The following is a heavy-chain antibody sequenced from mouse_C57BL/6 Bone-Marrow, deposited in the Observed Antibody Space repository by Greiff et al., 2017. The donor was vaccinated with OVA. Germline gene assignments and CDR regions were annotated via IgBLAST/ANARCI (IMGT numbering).Heavy chain of an antibody. CDR2: IWTGGGT. J-gene: IGHJ4*01. D-gene: IGHD1-1*01. V-gene: IGHV2-9-1*01. CDR1: GFSLTSYA. Sequence: VQLVESGPGLVAPSQSLSITCTVSGFSLTSYAISWVRQPPGKGLEWLGVIWTGGGTHSTSALKSRLSISTDNSKSQVFLKMNSLQTDDTAMYYGARPYYGSIYDYAMDYWGQGTSVTVSS. CDR3: ARPYYGSIYDYAMDY.